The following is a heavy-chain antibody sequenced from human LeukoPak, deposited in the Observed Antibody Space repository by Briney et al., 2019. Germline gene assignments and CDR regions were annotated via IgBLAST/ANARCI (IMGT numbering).Heavy chain of an antibody. D-gene: IGHD2-2*01. J-gene: IGHJ4*02. CDR2: IYYSGST. Sequence: PSETLSLTCTVSGGSISSYYWSWIRQPPGKGLEWIGYIYYSGSTNYNPSLKSRVTISVDTSKNQSSLKLSSVTAADTAVYYCARGRKYQLLYYFDYWGQGTLVTVSS. CDR3: ARGRKYQLLYYFDY. V-gene: IGHV4-59*12. CDR1: GGSISSYY.